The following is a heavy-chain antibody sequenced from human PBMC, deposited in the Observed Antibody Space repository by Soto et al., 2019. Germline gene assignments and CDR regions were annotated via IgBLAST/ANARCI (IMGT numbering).Heavy chain of an antibody. D-gene: IGHD4-17*01. V-gene: IGHV4-31*03. CDR3: ARDDDYGGNRFDY. J-gene: IGHJ4*02. Sequence: SETLSLTCTVSGGSISSGGYYWSWIRQHPGKGLEWIGYIYYSGSTYYNPSLKSRVTISVDTSKNQFSLKLSSVTAADTAVYYCARDDDYGGNRFDYWGQGTLVTVSS. CDR1: GGSISSGGYY. CDR2: IYYSGST.